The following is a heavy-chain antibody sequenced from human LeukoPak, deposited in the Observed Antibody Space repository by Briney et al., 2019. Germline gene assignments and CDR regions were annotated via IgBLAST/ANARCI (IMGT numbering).Heavy chain of an antibody. J-gene: IGHJ3*02. CDR2: ISAYNGNT. CDR3: ARNWNYMSNAFDI. CDR1: GYTFTSYG. D-gene: IGHD1-7*01. Sequence: ASVRVSCKASGYTFTSYGISWVRQAPGQGLEWMGWISAYNGNTNYAQKFQGRVTITADESTSTAYMELSSLRSEDTAVYYCARNWNYMSNAFDIWGQGTMVTVSS. V-gene: IGHV1-18*01.